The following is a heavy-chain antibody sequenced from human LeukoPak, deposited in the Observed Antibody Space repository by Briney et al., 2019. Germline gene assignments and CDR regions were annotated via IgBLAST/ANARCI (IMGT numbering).Heavy chain of an antibody. D-gene: IGHD3-3*02. Sequence: ASVKVSCKASGYTFTSYAMHWVRQAPGQRLEWMGWINAGNGNTKYSQKFQGRVTITRDTSASTAYMELSSLRSENTAIYYCARDSPRISDVWSWGQGTLVTVS. CDR3: ARDSPRISDVWS. J-gene: IGHJ4*02. V-gene: IGHV1-3*01. CDR2: INAGNGNT. CDR1: GYTFTSYA.